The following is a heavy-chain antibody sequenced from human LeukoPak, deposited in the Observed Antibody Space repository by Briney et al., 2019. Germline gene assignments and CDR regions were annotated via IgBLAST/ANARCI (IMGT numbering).Heavy chain of an antibody. D-gene: IGHD3-10*01. CDR3: ARYYRSGSDPMDV. J-gene: IGHJ6*03. Sequence: TSETLSLTCTVSGGSISSYYWTWMRQPPGKGLEWIGCIHYSGSTNYNPSLKSRVTISVDTSKNQFSLKLSSVTAADTAVYYCARYYRSGSDPMDVWGKGTTVTISS. V-gene: IGHV4-59*01. CDR2: IHYSGST. CDR1: GGSISSYY.